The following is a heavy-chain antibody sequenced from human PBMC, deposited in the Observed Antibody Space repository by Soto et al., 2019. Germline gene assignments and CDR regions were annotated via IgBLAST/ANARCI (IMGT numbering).Heavy chain of an antibody. J-gene: IGHJ4*02. Sequence: GGSLRLSCAATGVTFSNYAMSWVRQAPGKGLEWVSSISGSGTGTHYADSVKGRFTISRDNSKNTLYLQMNSLRAEDAALYYWAKLVVAAGINYWGQGTLVTVSS. V-gene: IGHV3-23*01. CDR1: GVTFSNYA. D-gene: IGHD2-15*01. CDR3: AKLVVAAGINY. CDR2: ISGSGTGT.